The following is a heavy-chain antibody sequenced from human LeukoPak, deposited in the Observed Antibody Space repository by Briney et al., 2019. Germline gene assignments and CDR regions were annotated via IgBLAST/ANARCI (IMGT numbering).Heavy chain of an antibody. V-gene: IGHV1-46*01. CDR3: ARDRTDYYDSSGYHDY. J-gene: IGHJ4*02. CDR1: GYTFTSYY. D-gene: IGHD3-22*01. CDR2: INPSGGST. Sequence: GASVKVSCKASGYTFTSYYMHWVRQAPGQGLEWVRIINPSGGSTSYAQKFQGRVTMTRDTSTSTVYMELSSLRSEDTAVYYCARDRTDYYDSSGYHDYWGQGTLVTVSS.